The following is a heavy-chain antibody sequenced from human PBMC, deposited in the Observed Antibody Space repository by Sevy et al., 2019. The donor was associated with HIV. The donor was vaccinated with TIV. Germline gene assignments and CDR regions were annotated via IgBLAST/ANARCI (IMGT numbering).Heavy chain of an antibody. CDR2: ISGSGGST. D-gene: IGHD2-2*01. CDR1: GFTFSSYA. J-gene: IGHJ6*02. V-gene: IGHV3-23*01. CDR3: AKDIFLGYCSSTSCPYYYYYGMDV. Sequence: GGSLRLSCAASGFTFSSYAMSWVRQAPGKGLEWVSAISGSGGSTYYADSVKGRFTISRDNSKNTLYLQMNSLRAEDTAVCYCAKDIFLGYCSSTSCPYYYYYGMDVWGQGTTVTVSS.